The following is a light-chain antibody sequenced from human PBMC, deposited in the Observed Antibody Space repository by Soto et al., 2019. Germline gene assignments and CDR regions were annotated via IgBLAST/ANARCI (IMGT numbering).Light chain of an antibody. V-gene: IGKV3-20*01. Sequence: IVVSMSPGAVSLPPGKRATLSCRASQSLSRSYLAWYQQKLGQAPRLIIYAASRRATGIPDRFSGSGSGTDFTLTSCSLEPEDCLVYCCEPSGRSPTFCQGAKVDI. CDR1: QSLSRSY. CDR3: EPSGRSPT. J-gene: IGKJ1*01. CDR2: AAS.